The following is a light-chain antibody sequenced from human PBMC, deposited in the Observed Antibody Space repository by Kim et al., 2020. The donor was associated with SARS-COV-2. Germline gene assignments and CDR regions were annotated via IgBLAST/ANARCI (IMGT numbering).Light chain of an antibody. CDR3: CSFAGSCWV. J-gene: IGLJ3*02. Sequence: QSALTQPRSVSGSPGQSVTISCTGTSSDVGGYNYVSWHQQHPGKAPKLMIYDVTKRPSGVPDRFSGSKSDNTASLTISGLQAEDEADYYCCSFAGSCWVFGGGTKVTVL. CDR2: DVT. V-gene: IGLV2-11*01. CDR1: SSDVGGYNY.